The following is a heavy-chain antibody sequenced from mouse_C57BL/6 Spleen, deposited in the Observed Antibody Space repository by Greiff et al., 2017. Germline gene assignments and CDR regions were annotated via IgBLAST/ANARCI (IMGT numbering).Heavy chain of an antibody. CDR1: GFSFTGYY. CDR3: ARVRRGYFDY. J-gene: IGHJ2*01. D-gene: IGHD2-14*01. V-gene: IGHV1-42*01. CDR2: IHPSTGGT. Sequence: EVQLLQSGPGLVKPGASVKISCSASGFSFTGYYMSWVKQSPEKSLEWIGEIHPSTGGTTYNQKFKAKATLTVDKSSSTAYMQLRSLTSEDSAVYYCARVRRGYFDYWGQGTTLTVSS.